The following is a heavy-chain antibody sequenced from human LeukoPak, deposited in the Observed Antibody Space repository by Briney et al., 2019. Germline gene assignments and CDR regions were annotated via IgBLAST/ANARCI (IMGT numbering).Heavy chain of an antibody. CDR2: IYYSGST. CDR1: GCSISSSSYY. V-gene: IGHV4-39*01. D-gene: IGHD2-2*01. J-gene: IGHJ4*02. CDR3: ARGVYLTYCSSTSCYFDY. Sequence: SETLSLTCTVSGCSISSSSYYWGWIRQPPGKGLEWIESIYYSGSTYYNPSLKSRVTISIDTSKNQFSLKLSSVTAADTAVYYCARGVYLTYCSSTSCYFDYWGQGTLVTVSS.